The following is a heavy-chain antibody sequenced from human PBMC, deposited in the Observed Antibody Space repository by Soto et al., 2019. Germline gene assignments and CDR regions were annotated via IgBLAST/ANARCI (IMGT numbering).Heavy chain of an antibody. CDR1: GGSISSYY. CDR3: ARGDQGYFQH. V-gene: IGHV4-59*01. J-gene: IGHJ1*01. CDR2: IYYSGST. Sequence: PSETLSLTCTFSGGSISSYYWSWIRQPPGKGLEWIGYIYYSGSTNYNPSLKSRVTISVDTSKNQFSLKLSSVTAADTAVYYCARGDQGYFQHWGQGTLVTVSS.